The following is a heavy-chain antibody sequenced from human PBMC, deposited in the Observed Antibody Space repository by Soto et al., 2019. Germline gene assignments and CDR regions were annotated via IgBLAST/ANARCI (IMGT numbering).Heavy chain of an antibody. CDR1: GFTFRSYE. V-gene: IGHV3-48*03. J-gene: IGHJ4*02. CDR2: ISADGSGT. Sequence: GGSLRLSCAASGFTFRSYEMHWVRQPPGKGLQWISYISADGSGTYYADSVRGRFTISRDNSKNTLYLQLNSLRAEDTAVYHCVRDYYHVSGSSFDIPLDYWGQGTLVTVSS. CDR3: VRDYYHVSGSSFDIPLDY. D-gene: IGHD3-10*01.